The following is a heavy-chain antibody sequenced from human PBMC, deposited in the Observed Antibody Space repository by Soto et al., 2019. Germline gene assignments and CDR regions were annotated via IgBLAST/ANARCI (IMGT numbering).Heavy chain of an antibody. CDR2: ISAYNGNT. Sequence: QVQLVQSGAEVKKPGASVKVSCKASGYTFTSYGISWVRQAPGQGLEWMGWISAYNGNTKYAQKLQGRVTMTTDTSTSTTYMEQRSMRSDDTAVYYCARAGDSSGYYYVRNDYWGQGTLVTVSS. V-gene: IGHV1-18*01. CDR1: GYTFTSYG. J-gene: IGHJ4*02. D-gene: IGHD3-22*01. CDR3: ARAGDSSGYYYVRNDY.